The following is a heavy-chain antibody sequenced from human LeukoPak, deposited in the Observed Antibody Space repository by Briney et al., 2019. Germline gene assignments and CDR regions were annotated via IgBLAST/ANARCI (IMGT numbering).Heavy chain of an antibody. CDR1: GGSISSYY. J-gene: IGHJ4*02. D-gene: IGHD2-2*01. V-gene: IGHV4-59*01. CDR3: ARDLSGAAMGGPYFDY. CDR2: IYYSGST. Sequence: SETLSLTCTVSGGSISSYYWSWIRQPPGKGLEWIGYIYYSGSTNYNPSLKSRVTISVDTSKNQFSLKLSSVTAADTAVYYCARDLSGAAMGGPYFDYWGQGTLVTVSS.